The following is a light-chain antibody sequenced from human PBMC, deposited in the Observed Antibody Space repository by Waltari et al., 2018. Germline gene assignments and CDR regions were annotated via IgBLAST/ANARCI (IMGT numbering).Light chain of an antibody. CDR2: GVS. CDR3: CSYAGLSTQWL. V-gene: IGLV2-11*01. Sequence: QSALTQPRSVSGSPGQSVTISCTGASSNVGGYNFVSWYQHHPGNAPKLIIYGVSTRPSGVPVRFSASKSVNTASLTISGLQAEDEGDYYCCSYAGLSTQWLFGEGTKLTVL. CDR1: SSNVGGYNF. J-gene: IGLJ3*02.